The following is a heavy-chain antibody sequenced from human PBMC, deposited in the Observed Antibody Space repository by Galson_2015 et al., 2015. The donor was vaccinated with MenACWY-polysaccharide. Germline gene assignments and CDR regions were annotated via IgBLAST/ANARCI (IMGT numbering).Heavy chain of an antibody. Sequence: SLRLSCAASGFRINTYYMNWVRQTPGKGLEWVSSISKSGNDMQYTVSVRGRSTISRDIAKNSLFLQMNSLGVEDTAIYYCAKDFHNYGMDVWGHGTTVTVSS. V-gene: IGHV3-21*06. J-gene: IGHJ6*02. CDR2: ISKSGNDM. CDR1: GFRINTYY. CDR3: AKDFHNYGMDV.